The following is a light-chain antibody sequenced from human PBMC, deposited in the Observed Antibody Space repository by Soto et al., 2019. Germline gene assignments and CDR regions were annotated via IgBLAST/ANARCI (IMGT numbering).Light chain of an antibody. J-gene: IGKJ1*01. CDR1: RSVSSNY. CDR3: QHYGSSPRT. Sequence: EIVLTQSPGTLSLSPGETATLSCRASRSVSSNYLAWYQQRPGQAPRLLINRASNRATGIPDRFTGSGSGTDFTLTINRLEPADFAVYYCQHYGSSPRTFGQGTKVAIK. CDR2: RAS. V-gene: IGKV3-20*01.